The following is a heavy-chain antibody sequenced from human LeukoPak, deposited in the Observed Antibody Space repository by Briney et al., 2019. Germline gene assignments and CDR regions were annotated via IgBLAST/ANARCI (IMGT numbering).Heavy chain of an antibody. CDR1: GGSISSSSYY. D-gene: IGHD2-2*01. CDR2: TYYSGST. CDR3: ASSSSTSCMDV. J-gene: IGHJ6*02. V-gene: IGHV4-39*01. Sequence: SETLSLTCTVSGGSISSSSYYWGWIRQPPGKGLEWIGSTYYSGSTYYNPSLKSRVTISVDTSKNQFSLKLSSVTAADTAVYYCASSSSTSCMDVWGQGTTVTVSS.